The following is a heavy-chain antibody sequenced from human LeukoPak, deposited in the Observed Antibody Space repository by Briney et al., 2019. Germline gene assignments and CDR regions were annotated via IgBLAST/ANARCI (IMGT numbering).Heavy chain of an antibody. V-gene: IGHV3-21*01. D-gene: IGHD6-19*01. CDR2: ISSSNSYI. J-gene: IGHJ4*02. CDR3: ARDQGLLVVAGRFGY. CDR1: GFTFSSYS. Sequence: PGGSLRLSCAASGFTFSSYSMNWVGQAPGKGLEWVSSISSSNSYIYNADSVKGRFTISRDNAKNSLYLQMNSLRAEDTAVYYCARDQGLLVVAGRFGYWGQGTLVTVSS.